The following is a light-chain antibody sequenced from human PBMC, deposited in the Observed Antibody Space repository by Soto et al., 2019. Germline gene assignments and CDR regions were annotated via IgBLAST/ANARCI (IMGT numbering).Light chain of an antibody. CDR1: QGISSW. CDR3: QQANSFPWT. J-gene: IGKJ1*01. CDR2: AAS. Sequence: DIQITESPSSVSASVGDRVTITWRASQGISSWLAWHQHKPGKAPKLLIYAASSLQSGVPSRFSGSGSGTDFTLTISSLQPEDFATYYCQQANSFPWTFGQGTKVDIK. V-gene: IGKV1D-12*01.